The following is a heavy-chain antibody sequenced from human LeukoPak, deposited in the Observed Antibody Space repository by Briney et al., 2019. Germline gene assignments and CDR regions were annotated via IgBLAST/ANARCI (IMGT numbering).Heavy chain of an antibody. CDR3: AKERGYCSSTSCRYYFDY. V-gene: IGHV3-30*04. CDR2: ISYDGSNK. Sequence: GRSLRLSCAASGFTFSSYAMHWVRQAPGKGLEWVAVISYDGSNKYYADSVKGRFTISRDNSKNTLYLQMNSLRAEDTAVYYCAKERGYCSSTSCRYYFDYWGQGTLVTVSS. D-gene: IGHD2-2*01. CDR1: GFTFSSYA. J-gene: IGHJ4*02.